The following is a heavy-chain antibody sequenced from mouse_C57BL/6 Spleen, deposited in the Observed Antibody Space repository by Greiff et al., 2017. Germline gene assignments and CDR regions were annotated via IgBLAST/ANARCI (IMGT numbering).Heavy chain of an antibody. CDR1: GYAFTNYL. Sequence: QVQLQQSGAELVRPGTSVKVSCKASGYAFTNYLIEWVKQRPGQGLEWIGVINPGSGGTNYNEKFKGKATLTADKSSSTAYMQLSSLTSEDSAVYFCARDDYDFYYAMDYWGQGTSVTVSS. J-gene: IGHJ4*01. CDR3: ARDDYDFYYAMDY. CDR2: INPGSGGT. V-gene: IGHV1-54*01. D-gene: IGHD2-4*01.